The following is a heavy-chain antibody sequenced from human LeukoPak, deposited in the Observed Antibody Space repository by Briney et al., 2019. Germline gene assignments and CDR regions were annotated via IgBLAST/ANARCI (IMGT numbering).Heavy chain of an antibody. CDR3: ARGGKNYFDF. CDR1: GGTFSSYA. D-gene: IGHD1-26*01. V-gene: IGHV1-18*01. Sequence: ASVKVSCKASGGTFSSYAISWVRQAPGRGLEWVGYISAYDGETRYAQKFQGRVTLTTDTSTGTVYMEMRRLRSDDTAVYYCARGGKNYFDFWGQGTLVTVSS. CDR2: ISAYDGET. J-gene: IGHJ4*02.